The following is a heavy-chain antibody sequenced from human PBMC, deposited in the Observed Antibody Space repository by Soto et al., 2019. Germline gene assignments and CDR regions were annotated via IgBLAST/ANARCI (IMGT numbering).Heavy chain of an antibody. CDR3: AREKDRITIFGVVIHDYYYYYGMDV. J-gene: IGHJ6*02. CDR1: GFTFSSYA. CDR2: ISYDGSNK. V-gene: IGHV3-30-3*01. Sequence: GGSLRLSCAASGFTFSSYAMHWVRQAPGKGLEWVAVISYDGSNKYYADSVKGRFTISRDNSKNTLYLQMNSLRAEDTAVYYCAREKDRITIFGVVIHDYYYYYGMDVWGQGTTVTVSS. D-gene: IGHD3-3*01.